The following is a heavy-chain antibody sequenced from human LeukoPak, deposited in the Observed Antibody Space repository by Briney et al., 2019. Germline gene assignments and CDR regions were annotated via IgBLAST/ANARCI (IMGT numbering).Heavy chain of an antibody. CDR3: ARGGTVGATVYYFDY. CDR2: ISYDGSNK. V-gene: IGHV3-30-3*01. Sequence: GGSLRLSCAGSGFTFSSHATHWVRQAPGKGLEWVAVISYDGSNKYYVDSVKGRFTISRDNSKNTLYLEMNRLKGEDTAVYYCARGGTVGATVYYFDYWGQGTLVTVSS. CDR1: GFTFSSHA. D-gene: IGHD1-26*01. J-gene: IGHJ4*02.